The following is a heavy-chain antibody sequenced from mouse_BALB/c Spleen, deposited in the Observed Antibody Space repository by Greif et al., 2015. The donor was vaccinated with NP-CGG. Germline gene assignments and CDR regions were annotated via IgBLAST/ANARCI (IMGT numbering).Heavy chain of an antibody. J-gene: IGHJ4*01. Sequence: VQGVESGAELMKPGASVKISCKATGYTFSSYWIEWVKQKPGHGLEWIGEILPGSGSTNYHDKFKGKATFTADTSSNTAFMQLSSLTSEDSAVYYCARESNLCRDYWGQGTSVTVSS. CDR3: ARESNLCRDY. CDR1: GYTFSSYW. V-gene: IGHV1-9*01. D-gene: IGHD2-3*01. CDR2: ILPGSGST.